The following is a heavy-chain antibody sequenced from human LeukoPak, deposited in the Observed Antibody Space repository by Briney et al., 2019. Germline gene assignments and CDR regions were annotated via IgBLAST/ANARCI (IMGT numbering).Heavy chain of an antibody. Sequence: ASVKVSCKASGDTFTNYGINWVRQAPGQRPEWMGWFSTYNGDTKYAQKLKGRLTLTADTLKTTAYMELRTLISDDTATYYCAIGQGVITWGGADVYDVWGQGTMVIVSS. CDR1: GDTFTNYG. CDR3: AIGQGVITWGGADVYDV. CDR2: FSTYNGDT. J-gene: IGHJ3*01. V-gene: IGHV1-18*01. D-gene: IGHD3-16*01.